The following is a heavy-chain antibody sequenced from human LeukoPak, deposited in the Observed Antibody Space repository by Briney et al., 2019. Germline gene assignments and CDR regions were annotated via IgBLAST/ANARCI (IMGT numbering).Heavy chain of an antibody. CDR3: ARHGVRWLQARNWFDP. V-gene: IGHV4-34*01. Sequence: SETLSLTCGVYGGSLSGYSWSWIRQPPGKGLGWIGEVNHSGSTNYNPSLKSRVTISLDTSKNQVTLKLTSVTAADTAVYYCARHGVRWLQARNWFDPWGQGTLVTVSS. CDR1: GGSLSGYS. CDR2: VNHSGST. J-gene: IGHJ5*02. D-gene: IGHD5-24*01.